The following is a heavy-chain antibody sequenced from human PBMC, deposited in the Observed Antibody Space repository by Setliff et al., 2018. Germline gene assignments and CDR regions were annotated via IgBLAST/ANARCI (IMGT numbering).Heavy chain of an antibody. CDR2: ISCYDGNT. Sequence: SVKVSCKASGYTFNSYGISWVRQAPGQGLEWMGWISCYDGNTRYARKIQGRVTMTTDTSTTTAYMELRSLTSDDTAVYYCTRGRGPRVVVAVPLDHWGQGTLVTVSS. CDR1: GYTFNSYG. D-gene: IGHD2-15*01. J-gene: IGHJ4*02. V-gene: IGHV1-18*01. CDR3: TRGRGPRVVVAVPLDH.